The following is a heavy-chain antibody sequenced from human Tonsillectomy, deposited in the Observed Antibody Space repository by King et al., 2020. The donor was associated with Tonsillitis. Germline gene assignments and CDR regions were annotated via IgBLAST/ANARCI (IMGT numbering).Heavy chain of an antibody. D-gene: IGHD5-18*01. CDR1: GFTFSSYA. CDR2: ISDSGGST. V-gene: IGHV3-23*04. CDR3: AKDSFVDTAMVDAFDI. Sequence: VQLVESGGGLVQPGGSLRLSCAASGFTFSSYAMNWVRQAPGKGLEWVSAISDSGGSTVYAASVKGRFTISRDNSKNTLCLQMNSLRAEDTAVYYCAKDSFVDTAMVDAFDIWGQGTMVTVSS. J-gene: IGHJ3*02.